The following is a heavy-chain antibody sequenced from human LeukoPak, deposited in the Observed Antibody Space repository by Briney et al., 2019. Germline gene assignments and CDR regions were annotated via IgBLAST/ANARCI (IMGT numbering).Heavy chain of an antibody. CDR3: ARDKVTMVRGVPRRTTDYYSYSYMDV. CDR2: INPNSGGK. Sequence: ASVKVSCKASGYTFSGYYIHWVRQAPGQGLEWMGWINPNSGGKKYAQKFQGRVTMTRDTSISTAYMELSRLRSDETAVYYCARDKVTMVRGVPRRTTDYYSYSYMDVWGKGTTVTVSS. J-gene: IGHJ6*03. V-gene: IGHV1-2*02. CDR1: GYTFSGYY. D-gene: IGHD3-10*01.